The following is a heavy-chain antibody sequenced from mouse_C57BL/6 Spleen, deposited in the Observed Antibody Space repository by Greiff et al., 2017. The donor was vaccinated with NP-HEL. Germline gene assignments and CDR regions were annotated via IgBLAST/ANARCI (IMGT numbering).Heavy chain of an antibody. CDR3: ARWSTTEIYYYAMDY. Sequence: EVQLQQSGPELVKPGASVKIPCKASGYTFTDYNMDWVKQSHGKSLEWIGDINPNNGGTIYNQKFKGKATLTVDKSSSTAYMELRSLTSEDTAVYYCARWSTTEIYYYAMDYWGQGTSVTVSS. CDR1: GYTFTDYN. J-gene: IGHJ4*01. D-gene: IGHD1-1*01. CDR2: INPNNGGT. V-gene: IGHV1-18*01.